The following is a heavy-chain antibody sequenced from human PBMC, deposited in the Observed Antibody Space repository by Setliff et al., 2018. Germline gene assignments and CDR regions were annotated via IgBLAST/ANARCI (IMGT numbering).Heavy chain of an antibody. V-gene: IGHV4-4*07. CDR2: IYTTWST. CDR1: GASTTTYY. CDR3: YMDV. J-gene: IGHJ6*03. Sequence: SETLSLTCAVSGASTTTYYWNWIRQPAGKGLEWIGRIYTTWSTNYNPSLKSRVTISLDTSKSQFFLKLNSVTAADTAVYYLYMDVWGKGTPVTVSS.